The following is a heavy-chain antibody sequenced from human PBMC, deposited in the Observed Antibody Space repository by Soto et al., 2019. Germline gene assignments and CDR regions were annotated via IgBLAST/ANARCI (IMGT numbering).Heavy chain of an antibody. V-gene: IGHV3-23*01. Sequence: GGSLRLSCAASGFTFSSDAMSWVRQAPGKGLEWVSGISGSGGSTYYADSVKGRFTISRDNSKNTLYLQMNSLRAEDTAVYYCAKEGGITIFGVVPNSDYGMDVWGQGTTVTVPS. J-gene: IGHJ6*02. D-gene: IGHD3-3*01. CDR2: ISGSGGST. CDR3: AKEGGITIFGVVPNSDYGMDV. CDR1: GFTFSSDA.